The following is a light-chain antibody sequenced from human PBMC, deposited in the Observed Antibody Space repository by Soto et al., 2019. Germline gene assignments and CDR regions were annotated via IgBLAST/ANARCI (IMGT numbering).Light chain of an antibody. Sequence: DIQMTQSPSTLSASVGDRVTITCRASQSISNWLVWYQQKPGEAPKLLIYGASTLESGVPSRFSGSGSATEFTLTISSLQPDDFATYYCHQYNSYSPTFGQGTKLEIK. V-gene: IGKV1-5*01. CDR3: HQYNSYSPT. CDR1: QSISNW. CDR2: GAS. J-gene: IGKJ2*01.